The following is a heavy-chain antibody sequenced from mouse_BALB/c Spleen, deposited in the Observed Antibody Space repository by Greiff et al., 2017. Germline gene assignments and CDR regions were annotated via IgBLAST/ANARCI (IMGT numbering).Heavy chain of an antibody. CDR3: ARNWDTVREGAMDY. CDR1: GFSLTSYG. Sequence: QVQLKESGPGLVQPSQSLSITCTVSGFSLTSYGVHWVRQSPGKGLEWLGVIWSGGSTDYNAAFISRLSISKDNSKSQVFFKMNSLQANDTAIYYCARNWDTVREGAMDYWGQGTSVTVSS. D-gene: IGHD1-1*01. J-gene: IGHJ4*01. CDR2: IWSGGST. V-gene: IGHV2-2*02.